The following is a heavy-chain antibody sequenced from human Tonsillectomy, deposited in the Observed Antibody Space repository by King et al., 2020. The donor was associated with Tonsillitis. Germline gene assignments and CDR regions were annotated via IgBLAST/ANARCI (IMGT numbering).Heavy chain of an antibody. V-gene: IGHV3-15*01. CDR1: GFTFSNSW. J-gene: IGHJ3*01. D-gene: IGHD5-12*01. CDR3: TTWLSV. Sequence: VQLVESGGGLVKPGGSLRLSCAASGFTFSNSWMSWVRQTPGKGPEWVGRIKTKTDGATTDYSAPVKVRFTISRDDSKNTLYLQMNRLKTEDTALYYCTTWLSVRGQGTMVTVSS. CDR2: IKTKTDGATT.